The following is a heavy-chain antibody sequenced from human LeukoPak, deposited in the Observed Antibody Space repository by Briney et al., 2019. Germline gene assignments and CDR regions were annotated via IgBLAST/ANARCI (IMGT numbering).Heavy chain of an antibody. D-gene: IGHD3-22*01. CDR1: GFTFSSYS. J-gene: IGHJ4*02. Sequence: SGGSLRLSCAASGFTFSSYSMNWVRQAPGKGLEWVSSISSSSYIYYADSVKGRFTISRDNAKDSLYLQMNSLRAEDTAVYYCAREGYSSGSRTFDYWGQGTLVTVSS. CDR3: AREGYSSGSRTFDY. V-gene: IGHV3-21*01. CDR2: ISSSSYI.